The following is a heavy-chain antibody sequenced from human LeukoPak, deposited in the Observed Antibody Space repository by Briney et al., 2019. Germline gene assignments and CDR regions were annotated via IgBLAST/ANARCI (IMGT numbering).Heavy chain of an antibody. Sequence: GGSLRLSCAASGFTVSSNYMSWVRQAPGKGLEWVSVIYSGGTTYYADSVKGRFTISRDNSKNTLYLQMNSLRAEDTAVYYCTREIPIFNGNHYFDYWGQGTLVTVSS. V-gene: IGHV3-66*01. CDR2: IYSGGTT. J-gene: IGHJ4*02. D-gene: IGHD1-1*01. CDR1: GFTVSSNY. CDR3: TREIPIFNGNHYFDY.